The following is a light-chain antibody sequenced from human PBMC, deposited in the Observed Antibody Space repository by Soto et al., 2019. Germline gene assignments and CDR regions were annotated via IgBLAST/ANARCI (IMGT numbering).Light chain of an antibody. J-gene: IGLJ3*02. CDR2: AVN. CDR3: CSYAGSYNWV. CDR1: SSDVGGYNY. Sequence: QSALTQPRSVSGSPGQSVTISCTGTSSDVGGYNYVSWYQQHPGKAPKLLIYAVNMRPSGVPDRFSDSKSGNTASLTISGRQAEDEADYSGCSYAGSYNWVFGGWTKLKVL. V-gene: IGLV2-11*01.